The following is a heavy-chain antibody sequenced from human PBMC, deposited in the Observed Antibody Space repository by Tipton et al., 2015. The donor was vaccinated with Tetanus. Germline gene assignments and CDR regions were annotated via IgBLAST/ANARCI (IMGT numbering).Heavy chain of an antibody. D-gene: IGHD3-10*01. CDR2: ISDSGTA. V-gene: IGHV4-30-4*01. CDR1: GASITSANYY. Sequence: TLSLTCTVSGASITSANYYWSWIRQPPGKGLEWIGYISDSGTAYYNASLKSRLTISVDKSKNQFSLKLNSVTATDTAVYYCYGSGYWGQGTLVTVS. J-gene: IGHJ4*02. CDR3: YGSGY.